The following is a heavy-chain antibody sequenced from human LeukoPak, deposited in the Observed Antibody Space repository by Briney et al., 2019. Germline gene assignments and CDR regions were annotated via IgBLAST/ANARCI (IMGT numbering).Heavy chain of an antibody. Sequence: SETLSLTCAVYGGFFSDYYWSWLRQPPGKGLEWLGEINYSGSTNYNPSLKSRVTISLDTSKNQISLKLSSVTAADTAVYYCARGGEIVVVVAATRNYYYYMDVWGKGTTVTVSS. D-gene: IGHD2-15*01. CDR2: INYSGST. J-gene: IGHJ6*03. V-gene: IGHV4-34*01. CDR1: GGFFSDYY. CDR3: ARGGEIVVVVAATRNYYYYMDV.